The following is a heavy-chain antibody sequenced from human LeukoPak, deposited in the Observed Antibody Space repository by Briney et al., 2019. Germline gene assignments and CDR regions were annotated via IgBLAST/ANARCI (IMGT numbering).Heavy chain of an antibody. CDR2: IYSGGST. CDR1: GFTVSSNY. V-gene: IGHV3-53*01. Sequence: GGSLRLSCAASGFTVSSNYMSWVRQAPGKGLEWVSVIYSGGSTYYADSVKGRFTISRDNSKNTLYLQMNSLRVEDTAVYYCAREIYCSASSCTGGVFDIWGQGTWSPSLQ. D-gene: IGHD2-15*01. CDR3: AREIYCSASSCTGGVFDI. J-gene: IGHJ3*02.